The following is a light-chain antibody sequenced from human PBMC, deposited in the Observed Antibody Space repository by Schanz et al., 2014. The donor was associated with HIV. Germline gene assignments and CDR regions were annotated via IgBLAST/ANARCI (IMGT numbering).Light chain of an antibody. V-gene: IGKV3-15*01. Sequence: ENVMTQSPATLSVSPGERATLTCRASQSFSTNLAWYQQKPGQAPRLLIYDASNRATGIPARFSGSRSGTEFTLTISSLQPDDFATYYCQQYNSYSYTFGQGTKLEI. J-gene: IGKJ2*01. CDR1: QSFSTN. CDR2: DAS. CDR3: QQYNSYSYT.